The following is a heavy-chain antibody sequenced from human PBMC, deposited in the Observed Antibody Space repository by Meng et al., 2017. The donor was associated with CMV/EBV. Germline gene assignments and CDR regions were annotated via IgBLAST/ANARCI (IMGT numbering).Heavy chain of an antibody. Sequence: SGPTLVNPTQTLTLTCTFSGFALSTSGVGVGWIRQPPGKALEWLALLYWHDDKRYSPSLKSRLTITKDTSKNQVVLTMTNMDPVDTATYYCAHRRQHLQGRGFDYWGQGTLVTVSS. D-gene: IGHD3-10*01. CDR2: LYWHDDK. CDR1: GFALSTSGVG. V-gene: IGHV2-5*01. CDR3: AHRRQHLQGRGFDY. J-gene: IGHJ4*02.